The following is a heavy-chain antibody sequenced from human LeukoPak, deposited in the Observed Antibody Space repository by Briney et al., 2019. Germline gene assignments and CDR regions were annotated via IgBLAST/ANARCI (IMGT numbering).Heavy chain of an antibody. J-gene: IGHJ4*02. D-gene: IGHD4-17*01. CDR2: ISYDGSNK. V-gene: IGHV3-30-3*01. CDR3: ARDPDYGDFSYYSDF. Sequence: GRSLRLSCAASGFTFNSYAMHWVRQAPGKGLEWVALISYDGSNKYYADSVKGRFTISRDNSKNTVYLQMNSLRAEDTAVYYCARDPDYGDFSYYSDFWGQGTLVTVSS. CDR1: GFTFNSYA.